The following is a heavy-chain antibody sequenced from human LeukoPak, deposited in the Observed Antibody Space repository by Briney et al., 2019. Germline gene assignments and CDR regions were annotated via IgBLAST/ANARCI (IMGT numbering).Heavy chain of an antibody. V-gene: IGHV3-23*01. D-gene: IGHD4-17*01. CDR2: ISGSGGST. J-gene: IGHJ2*01. Sequence: GGSLRLSCAASGFTFSSYAMSWVRQAPGKGLEWVSAISGSGGSTYYADSVKGRFTISRDDSKNTLYLQMNSLRAEDTAVYYCAKVLRDYGDYVSDWYFDLRGRGTLVTVSS. CDR1: GFTFSSYA. CDR3: AKVLRDYGDYVSDWYFDL.